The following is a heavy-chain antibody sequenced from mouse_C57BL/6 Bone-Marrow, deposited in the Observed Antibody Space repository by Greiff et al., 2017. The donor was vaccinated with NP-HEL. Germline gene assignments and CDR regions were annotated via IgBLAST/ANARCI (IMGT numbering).Heavy chain of an antibody. CDR2: IWRGGST. D-gene: IGHD1-1*01. CDR3: AKNYYGSSRYAMDY. Sequence: VKLMESGPGLVQPSQSLSITCTVSGFSLTSYGVHWVRQSPGKGLEWLGVIWRGGSTDYNAAFMSRLSITKDNSKSQVFFKMNSLQADDTAIYYCAKNYYGSSRYAMDYWGQGTSVTVSS. V-gene: IGHV2-5*01. J-gene: IGHJ4*01. CDR1: GFSLTSYG.